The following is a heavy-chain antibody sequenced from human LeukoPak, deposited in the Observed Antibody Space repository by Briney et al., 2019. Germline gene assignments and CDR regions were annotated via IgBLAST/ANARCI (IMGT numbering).Heavy chain of an antibody. CDR2: VDPEDGET. V-gene: IGHV1-69-2*01. D-gene: IGHD3-3*01. CDR1: GYTFTDYY. Sequence: GASVKVSCKASGYTFTDYYMHSVQQAPGKGLEWMGRVDPEDGETIYAEKFQGRVTITADTSTDTAYMELSSLRSEDTAVYYCATGPRDYDFWSGYWSYYMDVWGKGTTVTVSS. J-gene: IGHJ6*03. CDR3: ATGPRDYDFWSGYWSYYMDV.